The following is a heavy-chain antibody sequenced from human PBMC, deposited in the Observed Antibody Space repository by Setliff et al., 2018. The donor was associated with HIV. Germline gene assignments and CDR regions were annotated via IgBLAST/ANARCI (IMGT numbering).Heavy chain of an antibody. Sequence: PSETLSLTCIVSGGSISSGGYYWSWIRQPAGKGLEWIGHIYTSGSTNYNPSLKSRITISVDTSKNQFSLKLESVTAADRGVYYCARSRLTWEIDFWGQGKLVTVSS. CDR1: GGSISSGGYY. D-gene: IGHD1-26*01. CDR3: ARSRLTWEIDF. J-gene: IGHJ4*02. CDR2: IYTSGST. V-gene: IGHV4-61*09.